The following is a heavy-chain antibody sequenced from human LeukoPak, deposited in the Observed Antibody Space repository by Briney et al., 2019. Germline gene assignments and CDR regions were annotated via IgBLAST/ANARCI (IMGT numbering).Heavy chain of an antibody. CDR3: AKAESGWETDGFDI. D-gene: IGHD6-19*01. Sequence: GGSLRLSCAASGFTFSSYGMHWVRQAPGKGLEWVAVIPYDGSNQYYADSVRGRFTISRDNSKNTLYLQMNSLRGADTAVYYCAKAESGWETDGFDIWGQGTMVTVSS. J-gene: IGHJ3*02. CDR2: IPYDGSNQ. CDR1: GFTFSSYG. V-gene: IGHV3-30*18.